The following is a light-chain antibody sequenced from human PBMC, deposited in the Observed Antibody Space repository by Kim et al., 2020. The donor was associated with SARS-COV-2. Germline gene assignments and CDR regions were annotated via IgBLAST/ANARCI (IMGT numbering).Light chain of an antibody. CDR1: QSVSSY. CDR3: QQRSSWPWT. J-gene: IGKJ1*01. Sequence: LSPGERATLSCRASQSVSSYLAWYQQKPGQAPRLLIYDASNGATGIPARFSGSGSGTDFTLTISTLEPEDFAVYYCQQRSSWPWTFGQGTKVEIK. V-gene: IGKV3-11*01. CDR2: DAS.